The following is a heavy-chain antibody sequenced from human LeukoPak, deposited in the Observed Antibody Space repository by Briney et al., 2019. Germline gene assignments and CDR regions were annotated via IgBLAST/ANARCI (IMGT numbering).Heavy chain of an antibody. CDR2: ITSSGNTI. V-gene: IGHV3-11*04. CDR1: GFTFSNYY. D-gene: IGHD2-2*01. Sequence: GGSLRLSCAASGFTFSNYYMTWIRQAPGKGLEWVPYITSSGNTIYYADSVKGRFTISRDNAKNSLYLQMNSLRVEDTAVYYCARARSPAQLISSGFDPWGQGTLVTVSS. J-gene: IGHJ5*02. CDR3: ARARSPAQLISSGFDP.